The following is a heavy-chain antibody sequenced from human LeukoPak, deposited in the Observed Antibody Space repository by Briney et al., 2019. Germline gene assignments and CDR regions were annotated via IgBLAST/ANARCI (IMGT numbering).Heavy chain of an antibody. V-gene: IGHV4-34*01. D-gene: IGHD1-1*01. CDR3: ARLNGDY. J-gene: IGHJ4*02. CDR2: INHSGST. Sequence: SGTLSLTCAVYGGSFSGYYWSWIRQPPGKGLEWIGEINHSGSTNYNPSLKSRVTISLDTSKNQFSLKLSSVTAADTAVYYCARLNGDYWGQGTLVTVSS. CDR1: GGSFSGYY.